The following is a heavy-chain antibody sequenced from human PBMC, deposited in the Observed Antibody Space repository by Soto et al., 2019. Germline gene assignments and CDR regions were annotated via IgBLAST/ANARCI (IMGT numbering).Heavy chain of an antibody. D-gene: IGHD5-18*01. Sequence: QVQLVQSGAEVKKPGASVKVSCKASGYTFNSYYIHWVRQAHGQGLEWMGIFNPSGGSTNYPQKLQGSVTLTRDTSTSTVYMELSSLRSEDTAIYYCARGGYDWYFDLWGRGTLVTVSS. CDR1: GYTFNSYY. J-gene: IGHJ2*01. V-gene: IGHV1-46*02. CDR3: ARGGYDWYFDL. CDR2: FNPSGGST.